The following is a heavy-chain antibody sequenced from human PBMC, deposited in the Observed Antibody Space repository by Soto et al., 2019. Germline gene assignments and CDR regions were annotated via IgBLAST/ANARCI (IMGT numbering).Heavy chain of an antibody. D-gene: IGHD3-10*01. Sequence: VKVSCKASGGTFSRYAFSWVRQAPGQGLEWMGGIVPIYGTRGFAQKFQGRLTITADEPTRTAYMELSSLRSEDTAVYYCARDPDYYGSGSHYYYGMGVWGQGTTVTVSS. V-gene: IGHV1-69*01. J-gene: IGHJ6*02. CDR3: ARDPDYYGSGSHYYYGMGV. CDR2: IVPIYGTR. CDR1: GGTFSRYA.